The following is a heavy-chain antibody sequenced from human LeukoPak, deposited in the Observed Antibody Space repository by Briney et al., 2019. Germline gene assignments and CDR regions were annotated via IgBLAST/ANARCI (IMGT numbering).Heavy chain of an antibody. D-gene: IGHD3-22*01. CDR3: AKYYYDSSGYYYVRHYYYYGMDV. CDR2: IWYDGSNK. V-gene: IGHV3-30*02. Sequence: GGSLRLSCAASGFTFSSYGMHWVRQAPGKGLEWVAVIWYDGSNKYYADSVKGRFTISRDNSKNTLYLQMNSLRAEDTAVYYCAKYYYDSSGYYYVRHYYYYGMDVWGQGTTVTVSS. J-gene: IGHJ6*02. CDR1: GFTFSSYG.